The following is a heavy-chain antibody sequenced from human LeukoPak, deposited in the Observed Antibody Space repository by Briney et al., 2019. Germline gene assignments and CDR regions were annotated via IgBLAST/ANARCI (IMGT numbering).Heavy chain of an antibody. CDR2: ISGYDGNT. J-gene: IGHJ4*02. D-gene: IGHD4-17*01. CDR1: GYTFTTYG. CDR3: ARTVTTSSYYFDY. Sequence: GASVMVSCKASGYTFTTYGVSWVRQAPGQGLEWMGWISGYDGNTNYAQKLRGRVTMTTDTSTSTAYMDLRSLRSDDTALYYCARTVTTSSYYFDYWGQGTLVTVSS. V-gene: IGHV1-18*01.